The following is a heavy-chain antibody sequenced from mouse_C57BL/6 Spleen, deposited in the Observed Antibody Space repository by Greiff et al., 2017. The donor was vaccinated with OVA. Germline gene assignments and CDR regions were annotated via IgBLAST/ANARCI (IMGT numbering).Heavy chain of an antibody. CDR1: GYTFTSYW. J-gene: IGHJ4*01. Sequence: VQLQQPGAELVMPGASVKLSCKASGYTFTSYWMHWVKQRPGQGLEWIGEIAPSDSYTNYNQKFKGKSTLTVDKSSSTAYMQLSSLTSEDSAVYYCARAGDPGDYCAMDYWGQGTSVTVSS. CDR2: IAPSDSYT. V-gene: IGHV1-69*01. CDR3: ARAGDPGDYCAMDY.